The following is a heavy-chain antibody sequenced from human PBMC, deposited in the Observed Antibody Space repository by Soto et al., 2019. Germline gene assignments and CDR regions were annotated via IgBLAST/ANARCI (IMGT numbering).Heavy chain of an antibody. Sequence: GGSLRLSCAASGFTFSSYAMSWVRQAPGKGLEWVSAISGSGGSTYYADSVKGRFTISRDNSKNTLYLQMNSLRAEDTAVYYCAKPRYSGSYPRWFDPWGQGTLVTVSS. J-gene: IGHJ5*02. V-gene: IGHV3-23*01. D-gene: IGHD1-26*01. CDR2: ISGSGGST. CDR3: AKPRYSGSYPRWFDP. CDR1: GFTFSSYA.